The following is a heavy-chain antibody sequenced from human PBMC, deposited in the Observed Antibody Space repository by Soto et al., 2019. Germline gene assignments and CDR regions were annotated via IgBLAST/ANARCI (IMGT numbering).Heavy chain of an antibody. J-gene: IGHJ4*02. V-gene: IGHV4-59*08. D-gene: IGHD3-16*01. CDR2: MHYTGFS. Sequence: SETLSLTCSFSGDSVTSHHLTWIRQSPEKGLEWIGYMHYTGFSHYNPSLKSRLTISVDRSKNQFTLQLTSVTVADTAVYYCASMSLSRNYYFDNWGQGTLVTVSS. CDR1: GDSVTSHH. CDR3: ASMSLSRNYYFDN.